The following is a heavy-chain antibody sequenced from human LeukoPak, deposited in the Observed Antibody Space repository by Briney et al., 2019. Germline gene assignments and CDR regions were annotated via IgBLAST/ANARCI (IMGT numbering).Heavy chain of an antibody. D-gene: IGHD3-22*01. Sequence: ASVKVSCKASGYTFTSYGISWVRQAPGQGLEWMGWIGAYNGNTNYAQKLQGRVTMTTDTSTSTAYMELRSLRSDDTAVYYCARDQYDSSGYYYGGVSWGQGTLVTVSS. CDR1: GYTFTSYG. J-gene: IGHJ4*02. CDR2: IGAYNGNT. V-gene: IGHV1-18*01. CDR3: ARDQYDSSGYYYGGVS.